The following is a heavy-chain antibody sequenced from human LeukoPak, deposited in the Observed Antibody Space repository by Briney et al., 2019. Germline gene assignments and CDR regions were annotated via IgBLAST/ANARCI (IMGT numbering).Heavy chain of an antibody. J-gene: IGHJ4*02. CDR2: ISYDGSNK. CDR1: GFTFSSYA. Sequence: PGGSLRLSCAASGFTFSSYAMHWVRQAPGKGLEWVALISYDGSNKYYADSVKGRFTISRDNSKNTLYLQMNSLRAEDTAVYYCAKGMGTYDYVWGSYRYPYYFDSWGQGTLVTVSS. V-gene: IGHV3-30*04. D-gene: IGHD3-16*02. CDR3: AKGMGTYDYVWGSYRYPYYFDS.